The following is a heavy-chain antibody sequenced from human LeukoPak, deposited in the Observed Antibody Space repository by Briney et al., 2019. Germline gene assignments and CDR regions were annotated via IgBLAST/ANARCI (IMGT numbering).Heavy chain of an antibody. Sequence: GGSLRLSCAASGFTFSSIAMTWVRQAPGKGLEWVSAISGSGGSTYYADSVKGRFTISRDNSKNTLYLQMNSLRAEDTAVYYCARVFPIIVGAIGAFDIWGQGTMVTVSS. J-gene: IGHJ3*02. CDR3: ARVFPIIVGAIGAFDI. CDR1: GFTFSSIA. CDR2: ISGSGGST. V-gene: IGHV3-23*01. D-gene: IGHD1-26*01.